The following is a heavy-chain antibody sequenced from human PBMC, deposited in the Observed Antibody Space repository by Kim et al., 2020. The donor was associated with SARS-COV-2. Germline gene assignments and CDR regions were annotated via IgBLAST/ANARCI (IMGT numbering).Heavy chain of an antibody. J-gene: IGHJ5*02. CDR3: ARVTSYSGIKWVDP. D-gene: IGHD3-10*01. V-gene: IGHV4-59*13. Sequence: SETLSLTCSVSGGSMNNYYWSWLRQFPGKGLEWIGYSYYRGNTDYNPSPRIRVTMSVDTSKNQLSLNLRSVTAADTAVYDCARVTSYSGIKWVDPWGQGT. CDR2: SYYRGNT. CDR1: GGSMNNYY.